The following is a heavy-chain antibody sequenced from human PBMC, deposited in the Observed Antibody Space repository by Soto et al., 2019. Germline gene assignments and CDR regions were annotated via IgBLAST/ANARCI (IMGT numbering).Heavy chain of an antibody. D-gene: IGHD1-1*01. V-gene: IGHV4-31*03. CDR3: VRMASSGTLNWFDP. CDR1: GAALNSGNYY. CDR2: IYVTGAV. Sequence: PSETLSLTCSVSGAALNSGNYYWICIREFPGKGLEWIGHIYVTGAVDYNPSLRDRITISQDTSERQFSLNLRLVTAADTAVYYCVRMASSGTLNWFDPWGQGTLVTVSS. J-gene: IGHJ5*02.